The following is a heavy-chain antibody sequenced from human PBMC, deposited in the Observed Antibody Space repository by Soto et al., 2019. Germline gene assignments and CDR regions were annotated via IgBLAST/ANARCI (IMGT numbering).Heavy chain of an antibody. CDR1: KFSFSSYS. D-gene: IGHD6-13*01. Sequence: PVGSLRLSCTASKFSFSSYSMNWVRQAPGKGLEWVALISSAGRNTYYSASVKGRFTISRDNSKSTLYLQMSSLTTEDTAVYHCAKVSQQSVFYFGLDVWGQGTTVTVSS. J-gene: IGHJ6*02. V-gene: IGHV3-30*04. CDR2: ISSAGRNT. CDR3: AKVSQQSVFYFGLDV.